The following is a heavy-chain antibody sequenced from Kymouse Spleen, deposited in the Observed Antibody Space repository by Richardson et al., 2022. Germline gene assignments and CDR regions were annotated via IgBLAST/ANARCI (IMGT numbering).Heavy chain of an antibody. CDR3: ARDRGNWNLYYYYYYGMDV. CDR2: ISAYNGNT. Sequence: QVQLVQSGAEVKKPGASVKVSCKASGYTFTSYGISWVRQAPGQGLEWMGWISAYNGNTNYAQKLQGRVTMTTDTSTSTAYMELRSLRSDDTAVYYCARDRGNWNLYYYYYYGMDVWGQGTTVTVSS. CDR1: GYTFTSYG. D-gene: IGHD1-1*01,IGHD1-20*01,IGHD1-7*01. V-gene: IGHV1-18*01. J-gene: IGHJ6*02.